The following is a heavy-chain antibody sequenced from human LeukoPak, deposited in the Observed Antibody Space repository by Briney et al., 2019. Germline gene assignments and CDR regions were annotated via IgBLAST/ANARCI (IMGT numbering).Heavy chain of an antibody. CDR2: ISYDGSNK. Sequence: QSGGSLRLSCAASGFTFSDYYMSWIRQAPGKGLEWVALISYDGSNKYYADSVKGRFTVSRDNSNNTLYLHMNSLRAEDTALYYCAKVGDSWDFDYWGQGTLVTVSS. V-gene: IGHV3-30*18. D-gene: IGHD2-15*01. CDR1: GFTFSDYY. J-gene: IGHJ4*02. CDR3: AKVGDSWDFDY.